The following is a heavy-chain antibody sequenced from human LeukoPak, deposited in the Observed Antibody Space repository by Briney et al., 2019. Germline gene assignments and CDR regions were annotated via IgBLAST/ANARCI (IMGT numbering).Heavy chain of an antibody. CDR1: GFTFRTYG. Sequence: GRSLRLSCAASGFTFRTYGMHWVRQAPGKGLEWVSVIWYDGSNEYYADSVKGRFTISRDNSKNTLYLQMNSLSAEDTAMYYCARVEGRFYGSGSYRGFDYWGQGTLVTVSS. CDR2: IWYDGSNE. D-gene: IGHD3-10*01. CDR3: ARVEGRFYGSGSYRGFDY. J-gene: IGHJ4*02. V-gene: IGHV3-33*01.